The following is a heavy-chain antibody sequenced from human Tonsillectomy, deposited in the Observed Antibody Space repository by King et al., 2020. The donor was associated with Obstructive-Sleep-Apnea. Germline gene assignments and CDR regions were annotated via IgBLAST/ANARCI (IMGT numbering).Heavy chain of an antibody. CDR1: GFTFSSYA. CDR2: ISGSGGIT. Sequence: VQLVQSGGGLVQPGGSLRLSCAASGFTFSSYAMSWVRQAPGKGLEWVSAISGSGGITNYADAVKGRFTISRDNSKNTPYLQMNSRRAEDTAVYYCASDARQWLDLYYYYGMDVWGQGTTVTVSS. J-gene: IGHJ6*02. D-gene: IGHD6-19*01. V-gene: IGHV3-23*04. CDR3: ASDARQWLDLYYYYGMDV.